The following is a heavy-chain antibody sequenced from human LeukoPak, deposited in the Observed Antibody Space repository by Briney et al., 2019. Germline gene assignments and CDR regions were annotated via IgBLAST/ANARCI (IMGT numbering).Heavy chain of an antibody. J-gene: IGHJ5*02. CDR1: GYTFTSYY. Sequence: GASVKVSCKASGYTFTSYYLHWVRRAPGQGLEWMGIINPSGGSTNYAQKFQGRLTMTRDMSTSTVYMELSSLRSEDTAVYYCARDQYYDSMGWFDPWGQGTLVTVSS. D-gene: IGHD3-22*01. CDR3: ARDQYYDSMGWFDP. V-gene: IGHV1-46*01. CDR2: INPSGGST.